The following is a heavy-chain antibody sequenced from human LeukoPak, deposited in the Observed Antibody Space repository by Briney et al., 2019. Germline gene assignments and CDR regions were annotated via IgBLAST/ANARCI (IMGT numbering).Heavy chain of an antibody. D-gene: IGHD6-19*01. CDR1: DGSINGYY. CDR2: MYVGGTT. CDR3: ARQTVAGTGLDY. V-gene: IGHV4-59*01. J-gene: IGHJ4*02. Sequence: SGTLSLTCTVSDGSINGYYWSWIRQPPGKGLDWIGYMYVGGTTNYSPSLKSRVTILEDTSKNQFSLKLTSVTAADTAVYYCARQTVAGTGLDYWGQGTLVTVSS.